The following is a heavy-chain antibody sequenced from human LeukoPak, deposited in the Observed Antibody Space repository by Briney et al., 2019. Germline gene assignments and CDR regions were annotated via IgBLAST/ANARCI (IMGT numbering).Heavy chain of an antibody. CDR1: GGSTSSSDYY. D-gene: IGHD6-13*01. CDR3: ASHGTAAAFFGY. V-gene: IGHV4-39*01. CDR2: IRYSANT. J-gene: IGHJ4*02. Sequence: SETLSLTCTVSGGSTSSSDYYWGWIRQPPDEGLEWNASIRYSANTYYNPSLKSRVTNCVDTSENQFSLKLNSVTAADTAVYYCASHGTAAAFFGYWGQGTLVTVSS.